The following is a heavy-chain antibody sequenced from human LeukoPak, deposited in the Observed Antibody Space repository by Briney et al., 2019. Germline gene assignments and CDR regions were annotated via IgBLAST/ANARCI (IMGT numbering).Heavy chain of an antibody. CDR1: GFTFSSYA. CDR2: VTGSGGTT. D-gene: IGHD1-1*01. V-gene: IGHV3-23*01. CDR3: ANVRYGY. J-gene: IGHJ4*02. Sequence: PGGSLRLSCAAFGFTFSSYAMSWVRQAPGKGLEWVSTVTGSGGTTYYADSVKGRFTISRDNSKNTLYLQMNSLRDEDTAVYYCANVRYGYWGQGTLVTVSS.